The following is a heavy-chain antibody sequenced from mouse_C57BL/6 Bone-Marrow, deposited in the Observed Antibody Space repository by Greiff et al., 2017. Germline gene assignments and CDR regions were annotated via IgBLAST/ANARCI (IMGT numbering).Heavy chain of an antibody. D-gene: IGHD2-3*01. CDR2: ISSGGST. J-gene: IGHJ4*01. CDR3: ARGDGYYYAMDY. CDR1: GFTFSSYA. Sequence: DVMLVESGGGLVKPGGSLKLSCAASGFTFSSYAMSWVRQTPEKRLEWVASISSGGSTYYPDSVKGRFTISRDNARNILYLQMSSLRSEDTAMYYCARGDGYYYAMDYWGQGTSVTVSS. V-gene: IGHV5-6-5*01.